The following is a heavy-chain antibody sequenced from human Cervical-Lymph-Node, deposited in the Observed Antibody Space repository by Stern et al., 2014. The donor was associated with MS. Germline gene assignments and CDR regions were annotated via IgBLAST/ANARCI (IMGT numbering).Heavy chain of an antibody. CDR1: GYTITGYY. V-gene: IGHV1-2*02. CDR2: INTNSCAT. D-gene: IGHD7-27*01. Sequence: VQLVESGAEVKKPGASVKVSCKASGYTITGYYIHWVRQAPGQGLEWMGWINTNSCATKYAETFQGRFTMTRDTSISTAHIELSGLRADDTAVYYCARDLAGDGDLYLDYWGQGTLVTVSS. J-gene: IGHJ4*02. CDR3: ARDLAGDGDLYLDY.